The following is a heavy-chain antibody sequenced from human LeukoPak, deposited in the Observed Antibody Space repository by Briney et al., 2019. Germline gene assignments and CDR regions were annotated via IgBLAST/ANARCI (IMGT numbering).Heavy chain of an antibody. V-gene: IGHV3-48*03. Sequence: GGSLRLSCAASGFTFSSYEMNWVRQAPGKGLEWVSYISSSGSTIYYADSVKGRFTISRDNANNSLYLQMNSLRAEDTAVYYCARTTLARMVRGVMWAYYFDYWGQGTLVTVSS. CDR2: ISSSGSTI. J-gene: IGHJ4*02. D-gene: IGHD3-10*01. CDR1: GFTFSSYE. CDR3: ARTTLARMVRGVMWAYYFDY.